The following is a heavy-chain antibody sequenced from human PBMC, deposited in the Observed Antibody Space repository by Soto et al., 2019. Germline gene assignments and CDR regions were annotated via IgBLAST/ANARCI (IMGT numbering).Heavy chain of an antibody. J-gene: IGHJ5*02. CDR3: VRGTYSPGSWFYP. Sequence: QVQLVQSGTEVKKPGSSVKVSCKASGGTFSSYAFSWVRQAPGQGLEWMGGIIPIFGTANYAQKFQGRVTIPADESTSTDYRELSSLRSEDTAVYCCVRGTYSPGSWFYPWGQGTLVTASS. D-gene: IGHD2-15*01. CDR2: IIPIFGTA. V-gene: IGHV1-69*01. CDR1: GGTFSSYA.